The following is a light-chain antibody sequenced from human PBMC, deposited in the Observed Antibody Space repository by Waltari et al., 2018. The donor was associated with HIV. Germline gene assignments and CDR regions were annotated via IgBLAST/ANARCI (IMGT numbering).Light chain of an antibody. CDR1: SSNIGSNT. Sequence: QSVLNQSPSASGTPGQRVIISCSGSSSNIGSNTVTWYQQFPGTAPNPLIYSYGHRPSGVPERFSGSKSATSASLAISGLRSEDEADYYCATWDDSLNAWVFGGGTKLTVL. J-gene: IGLJ3*02. CDR2: SYG. V-gene: IGLV1-44*01. CDR3: ATWDDSLNAWV.